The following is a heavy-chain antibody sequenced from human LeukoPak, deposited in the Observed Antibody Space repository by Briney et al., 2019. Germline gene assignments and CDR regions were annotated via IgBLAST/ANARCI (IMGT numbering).Heavy chain of an antibody. V-gene: IGHV4-39*01. CDR2: LYYSGST. CDR3: ARWEESDAFDI. J-gene: IGHJ3*02. D-gene: IGHD1-26*01. CDR1: GGSISSRSHS. Sequence: SETLSLTCTVSGGSISSRSHSWGWIRQPPGKGLEWIGSLYYSGSTYYNPSLKSRVTISVDTSKNQFPLKLSSVTAADTALYHCARWEESDAFDIWGQGTMVTVSS.